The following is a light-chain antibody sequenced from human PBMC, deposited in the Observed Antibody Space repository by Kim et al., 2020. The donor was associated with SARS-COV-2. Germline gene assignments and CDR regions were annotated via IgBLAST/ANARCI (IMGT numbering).Light chain of an antibody. V-gene: IGKV3-11*01. Sequence: SLWERDTRSCGERQSVSSDLYWYQQKPHQAPLLLIYVASNVATVMPDRCSGSGSGTDFTLTISSLEPEDIAVYYCQQRSNWPLTFGGGTKVDIK. CDR1: QSVSSD. CDR2: VAS. CDR3: QQRSNWPLT. J-gene: IGKJ4*01.